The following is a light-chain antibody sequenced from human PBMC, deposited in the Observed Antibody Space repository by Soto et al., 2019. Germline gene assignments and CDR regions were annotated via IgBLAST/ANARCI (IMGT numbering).Light chain of an antibody. CDR3: QQYLSTLL. Sequence: DIVMTQSPASLAAFLRERATINCKSSQSILYTANNRDSLAWLQQKPVQPPKLLIYWSSTRASWVPDRFSGSGSATDFTLTISSLQAEDLAVYFYQQYLSTLLFGGGTKVEL. CDR1: QSILYTANNRDS. V-gene: IGKV4-1*01. J-gene: IGKJ4*01. CDR2: WSS.